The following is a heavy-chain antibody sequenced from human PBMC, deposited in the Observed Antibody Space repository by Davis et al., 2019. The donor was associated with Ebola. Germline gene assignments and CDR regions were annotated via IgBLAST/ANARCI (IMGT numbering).Heavy chain of an antibody. Sequence: PSETLSLTCAVYGGSFSGYYWSWIRQPPGKGLEWIGEINHSGSTYYNPSLKSRVTISVDTSKNQFSLKLSSVTAADTAVYYCASLGDMYYYDSSGYYSSNWGQGTLVTVSS. J-gene: IGHJ4*02. V-gene: IGHV4-34*01. CDR3: ASLGDMYYYDSSGYYSSN. CDR1: GGSFSGYY. CDR2: INHSGST. D-gene: IGHD3-22*01.